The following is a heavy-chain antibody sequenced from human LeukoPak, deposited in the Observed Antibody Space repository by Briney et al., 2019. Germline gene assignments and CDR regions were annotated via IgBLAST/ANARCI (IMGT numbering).Heavy chain of an antibody. Sequence: PGGSLRLSCAASGNYWMHWVRQAPGKGLVWVSHINSDGSWTSYADSVKGRLTTSKDNAKNTVYLQMNSLRAEDTAVYYCVSFYETYWGRGTLVTVS. CDR3: VSFYETY. D-gene: IGHD2/OR15-2a*01. CDR1: GNYW. CDR2: INSDGSWT. J-gene: IGHJ4*02. V-gene: IGHV3-74*01.